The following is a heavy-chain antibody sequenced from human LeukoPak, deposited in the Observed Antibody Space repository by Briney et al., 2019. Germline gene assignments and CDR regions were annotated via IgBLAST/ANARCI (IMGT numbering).Heavy chain of an antibody. CDR3: ARGPIAQDDYVWGSYRYTFEVDY. V-gene: IGHV3-21*01. CDR1: GFTFSSYS. CDR2: ISSSSSYI. D-gene: IGHD3-16*02. Sequence: PGGSLRLSCAASGFTFSSYSMNWVRQAPGKGLEWVSSISSSSSYIYYADSVKGRFTISRDNAKNSLYLQMNSLRAEDTAVYYCARGPIAQDDYVWGSYRYTFEVDYWGQGTLVTVSS. J-gene: IGHJ4*02.